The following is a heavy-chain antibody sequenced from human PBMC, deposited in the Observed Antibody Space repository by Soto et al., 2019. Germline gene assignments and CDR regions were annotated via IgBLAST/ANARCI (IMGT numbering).Heavy chain of an antibody. V-gene: IGHV4-59*01. CDR3: TRDGDGRMTTNPYYYYGMDV. CDR1: GGSISGYY. D-gene: IGHD2-21*02. CDR2: VYYSGGA. Sequence: SETLSLTCTVSGGSISGYYWSWIRQPPGKGLEWIGNVYYSGGAKYNPSVKRRVSISVDTSKNQFSLNLSAVTAADTAVYYCTRDGDGRMTTNPYYYYGMDVWGPGITVTVSS. J-gene: IGHJ6*02.